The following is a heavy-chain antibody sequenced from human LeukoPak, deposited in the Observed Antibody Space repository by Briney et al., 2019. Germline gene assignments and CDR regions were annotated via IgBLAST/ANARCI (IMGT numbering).Heavy chain of an antibody. CDR1: GFTFDDYA. Sequence: GGSLRLSCAASGFTFDDYAMHWVRQAPGKGLEWVSGISWNSGSIGYADSVKGRFTISRDNAKNSLYLQMNSLRAEDMALYYCAKDRYYYDSSGYYGGFDYWGQGTLVTVSS. D-gene: IGHD3-22*01. J-gene: IGHJ4*02. CDR3: AKDRYYYDSSGYYGGFDY. V-gene: IGHV3-9*03. CDR2: ISWNSGSI.